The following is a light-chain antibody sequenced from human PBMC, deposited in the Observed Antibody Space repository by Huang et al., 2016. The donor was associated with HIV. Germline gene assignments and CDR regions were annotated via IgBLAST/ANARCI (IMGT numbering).Light chain of an antibody. J-gene: IGKJ2*01. Sequence: IQMTQSPASLSAYVGDRVTISCQANQDIRSYLNWYQQKPGKAPILLIYGASNSQAGVPSRFSGNGSGTDFTITISSLQSEDIATYYCQQYDSLYTFGQGTRLEIK. CDR3: QQYDSLYT. V-gene: IGKV1-33*01. CDR1: QDIRSY. CDR2: GAS.